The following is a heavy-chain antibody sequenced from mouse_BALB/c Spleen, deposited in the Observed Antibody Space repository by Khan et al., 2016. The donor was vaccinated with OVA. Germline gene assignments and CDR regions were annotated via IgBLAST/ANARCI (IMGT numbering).Heavy chain of an antibody. CDR3: TRSYDSYYYDY. Sequence: VQLQQSGTVLARPGASVKMSCKASGYSFTSYWMHWVKQRPGLGLEWIGAIYPGISDTRYNQKFKGKAKLTAVTSASTAYMELSSLTNDDSAVYYCTRSYDSYYYDYGGQGTLLTVSS. CDR2: IYPGISDT. D-gene: IGHD2-4*01. CDR1: GYSFTSYW. J-gene: IGHJ2*01. V-gene: IGHV1-5*01.